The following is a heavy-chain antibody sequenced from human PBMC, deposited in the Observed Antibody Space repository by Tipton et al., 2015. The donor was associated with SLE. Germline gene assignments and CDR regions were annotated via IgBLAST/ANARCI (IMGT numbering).Heavy chain of an antibody. J-gene: IGHJ3*02. CDR2: IRYDGSNK. D-gene: IGHD1-26*01. Sequence: SLRLSCAASGFTFSSYGMHWVRQAPGKGREWVAFIRYDGSNKYYADSVKGRFTISRDNSKNTLYLQMNSLRAEDTAVYYCARERVGAFDIWGQGTMVTVSS. V-gene: IGHV3-30*02. CDR1: GFTFSSYG. CDR3: ARERVGAFDI.